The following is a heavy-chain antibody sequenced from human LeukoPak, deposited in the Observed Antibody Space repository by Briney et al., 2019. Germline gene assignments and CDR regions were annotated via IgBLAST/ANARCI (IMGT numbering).Heavy chain of an antibody. D-gene: IGHD6-19*01. Sequence: GGSLRLSCAASGFTFSSYGMHWVRQAPGKGLEWVAVISYDGSNKCYADSVKGRFTISRDNSKNTLYLQMNSLRAEDTAVYYCARRTLYSSGWLPDYWGQGTLVTVSS. CDR3: ARRTLYSSGWLPDY. CDR2: ISYDGSNK. V-gene: IGHV3-30*03. CDR1: GFTFSSYG. J-gene: IGHJ4*02.